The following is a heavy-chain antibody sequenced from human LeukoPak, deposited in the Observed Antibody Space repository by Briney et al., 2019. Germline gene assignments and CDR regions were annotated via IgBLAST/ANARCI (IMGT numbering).Heavy chain of an antibody. CDR2: INHSGST. CDR3: ARGRGMIVVVDFDY. Sequence: SETLSLTCAVYGGSFIGYYWSWIRQPPGKGLEWIGEINHSGSTNYNPSLKSRVTISVDTSKNQFSLKLSSVTAADTAVYYCARGRGMIVVVDFDYWGQGTLVTVSS. CDR1: GGSFIGYY. D-gene: IGHD3-22*01. J-gene: IGHJ4*02. V-gene: IGHV4-34*01.